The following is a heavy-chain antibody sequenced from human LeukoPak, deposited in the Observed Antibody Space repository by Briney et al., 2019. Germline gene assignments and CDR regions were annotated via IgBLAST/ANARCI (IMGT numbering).Heavy chain of an antibody. CDR3: ARDRGSSWYGPIDY. D-gene: IGHD6-13*01. V-gene: IGHV3-33*08. Sequence: GGSLRLSCAASGFTFSSYAMSWVRQAPGKGLEWVVVIWSDGSNTYYADSVKGRFTISRDNSKNTLFLQMNSLRAEDTAVYYCARDRGSSWYGPIDYWGQGTLVTVSS. J-gene: IGHJ4*02. CDR2: IWSDGSNT. CDR1: GFTFSSYA.